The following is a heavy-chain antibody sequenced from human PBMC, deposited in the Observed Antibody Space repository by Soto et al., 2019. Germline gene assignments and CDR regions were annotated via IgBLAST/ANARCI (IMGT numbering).Heavy chain of an antibody. CDR3: ARGVGSGSDYNQYNWFDP. V-gene: IGHV1-18*01. CDR1: GYTFTNYG. Sequence: QVQLVQSGGEVKKPGASVKVSCKASGYTFTNYGISWVRQAPGQGLEWMGWINVYNGNTKYAQKVQGRVTMTTDTSTSKAYMELRSRRSDDTAVYYCARGVGSGSDYNQYNWFDPWGQGTLVTVSS. D-gene: IGHD3-10*01. J-gene: IGHJ5*02. CDR2: INVYNGNT.